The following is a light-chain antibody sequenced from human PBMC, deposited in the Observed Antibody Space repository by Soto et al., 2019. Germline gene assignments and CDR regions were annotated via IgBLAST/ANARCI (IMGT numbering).Light chain of an antibody. V-gene: IGKV3-11*01. CDR1: QSVGTF. CDR3: QQRRNWPT. CDR2: DAS. J-gene: IGKJ4*01. Sequence: EIVLTQSPVTLSLSPGERATLSCRASQSVGTFLAWYQQKPGQAPRLLIYDASNRATGIPARFSGSGSGTDFTLTISSLEPEDFAVYYCQQRRNWPTFGGGTKV.